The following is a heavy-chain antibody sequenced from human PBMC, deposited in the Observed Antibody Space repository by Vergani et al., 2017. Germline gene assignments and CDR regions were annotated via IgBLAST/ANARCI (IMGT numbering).Heavy chain of an antibody. Sequence: QVQLVQSGAEVKKPGSSVKVSCKASGGTFSSYAISWVRQAPGQGLEWMGGIIPIFGTANYAQKFQGRVTITADESTSTAYMELSSLRSEDTAVYYCARGGQLAYCGGDCYCYFDYWGQGTLVTVSS. J-gene: IGHJ4*02. CDR3: ARGGQLAYCGGDCYCYFDY. V-gene: IGHV1-69*12. CDR2: IIPIFGTA. D-gene: IGHD2-21*02. CDR1: GGTFSSYA.